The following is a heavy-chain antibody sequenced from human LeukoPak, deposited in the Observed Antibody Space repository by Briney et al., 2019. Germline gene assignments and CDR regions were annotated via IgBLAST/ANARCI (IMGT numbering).Heavy chain of an antibody. CDR2: ISSGGSTI. CDR3: ARGGGYQVLDAFDI. CDR1: GFTFSSYA. D-gene: IGHD2-2*01. J-gene: IGHJ3*02. V-gene: IGHV3-48*03. Sequence: PGGSLRLSCAASGFTFSSYAMNWVRQAPGKGLEWVSHISSGGSTIHYADSVKGRFTISRDNAKKSLYLQMNSLRAEDTAVYYCARGGGYQVLDAFDIWGQGTMVTVSS.